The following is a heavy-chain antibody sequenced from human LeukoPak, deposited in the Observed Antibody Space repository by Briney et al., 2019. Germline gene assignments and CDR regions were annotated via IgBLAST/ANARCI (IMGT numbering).Heavy chain of an antibody. CDR2: ISGSGGST. V-gene: IGHV3-23*01. CDR3: AKHKANYGDSCLDDH. D-gene: IGHD4-17*01. J-gene: IGHJ5*02. Sequence: PGGSLRLSCAASGFTFSSYDMSWVRQAPGNGLERVSGISGSGGSTHYADSVKGRFTISRDISKNTLYLQMYSLRAEDTAIYYCAKHKANYGDSCLDDHSGQGTLVTVSS. CDR1: GFTFSSYD.